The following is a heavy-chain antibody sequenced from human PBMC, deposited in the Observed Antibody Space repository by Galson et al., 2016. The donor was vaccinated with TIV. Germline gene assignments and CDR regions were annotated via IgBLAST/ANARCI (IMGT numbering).Heavy chain of an antibody. CDR3: ARTRSAAAGGLDF. CDR2: IDWDDDK. Sequence: PALVKPTQALTLTCTFSGFSLGTSGMCVSWVRQPPGKALEWLARIDWDDDKYYSTSLKTRLTISKYTSKNKVVLMVTDVDPMDTATYFCARTRSAAAGGLDFWGQGTLVTVSS. D-gene: IGHD6-13*01. CDR1: GFSLGTSGMC. J-gene: IGHJ4*02. V-gene: IGHV2-70*11.